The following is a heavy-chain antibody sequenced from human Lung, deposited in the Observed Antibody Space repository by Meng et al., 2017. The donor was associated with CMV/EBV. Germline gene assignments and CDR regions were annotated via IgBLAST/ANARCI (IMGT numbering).Heavy chain of an antibody. J-gene: IGHJ4*02. D-gene: IGHD6-13*01. Sequence: SXTXSLXXAVYGGSFSGYYWSWIRQPPGKGLEWIGEINHSGSTNYNPSLKSRVTISVDTSKNQFSLKLSSVTAADTAVYYCAREGQLYSSSWYAFDYWGQGTXVTVSS. V-gene: IGHV4-34*01. CDR3: AREGQLYSSSWYAFDY. CDR2: INHSGST. CDR1: GGSFSGYY.